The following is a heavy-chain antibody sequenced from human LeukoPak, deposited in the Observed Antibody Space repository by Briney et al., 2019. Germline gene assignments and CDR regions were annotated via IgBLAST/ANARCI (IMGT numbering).Heavy chain of an antibody. Sequence: TGGSLRLSCAASGFTFSMYAMHWVRQAPGKGLEYVSAISSDGGSTYYANSVKGRFTISRDNSKNTLYLQMGSLRAEDMAVYYCVNYGMDVWGQGTTVT. CDR3: VNYGMDV. J-gene: IGHJ6*02. CDR1: GFTFSMYA. V-gene: IGHV3-64*01. CDR2: ISSDGGST.